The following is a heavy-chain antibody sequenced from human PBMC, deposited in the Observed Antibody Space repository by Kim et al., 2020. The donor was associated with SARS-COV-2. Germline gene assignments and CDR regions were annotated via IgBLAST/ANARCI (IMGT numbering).Heavy chain of an antibody. J-gene: IGHJ6*02. CDR2: ST. Sequence: STDHPDAVKGRFTNSGQNSKNTLYLQMSSLRAEDTAGYYCARDAVSYGMDVWGQGTTVTVSS. V-gene: IGHV3-53*04. CDR3: ARDAVSYGMDV. D-gene: IGHD4-17*01.